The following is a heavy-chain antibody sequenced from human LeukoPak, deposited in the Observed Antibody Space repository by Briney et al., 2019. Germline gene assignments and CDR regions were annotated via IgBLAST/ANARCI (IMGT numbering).Heavy chain of an antibody. CDR3: ARDTTATVFDY. V-gene: IGHV4-30-4*01. J-gene: IGHJ4*02. D-gene: IGHD1-1*01. Sequence: PSETLSLTCTVSGGSISSGDYYWSWIRQPPGKGLEWIGYIYYSGSTYYNPSLKSRVTISVDKSKNQFSLKLSSVTAADTAVYYCARDTTATVFDYWGQGTLVTVSS. CDR2: IYYSGST. CDR1: GGSISSGDYY.